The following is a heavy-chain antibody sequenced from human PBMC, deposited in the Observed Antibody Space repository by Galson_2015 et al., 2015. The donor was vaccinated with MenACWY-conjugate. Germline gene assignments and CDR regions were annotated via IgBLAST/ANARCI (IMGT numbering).Heavy chain of an antibody. J-gene: IGHJ4*02. Sequence: QFGAEVKKPGESLTISCTGSGYTFTTYWIAWVRQMPGKGLEWMGITYPGDSDTRYSPSFQGLVTISADKSITTAYLQWSSLKASDTAIYYCARHRDGYTNDYWGQGTLVTVSS. CDR2: TYPGDSDT. CDR3: ARHRDGYTNDY. CDR1: GYTFTTYW. V-gene: IGHV5-51*01. D-gene: IGHD5-24*01.